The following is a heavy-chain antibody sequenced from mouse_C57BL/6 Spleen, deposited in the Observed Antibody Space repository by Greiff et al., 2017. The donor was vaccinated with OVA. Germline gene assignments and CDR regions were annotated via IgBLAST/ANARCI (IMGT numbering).Heavy chain of an antibody. J-gene: IGHJ3*01. V-gene: IGHV6-6*01. D-gene: IGHD2-4*01. Sequence: EVQGVESGGGLVQPGGSMKLSCAASGFTFSDAWMDWVRQSPEKGLEWVAEIRNKANNHATYYAESVKGRFTISRDDSKSSVYLQMNSLRAEDTGIYYCTRRRYYDYDWFAYWGQGTLVTVSA. CDR2: IRNKANNHAT. CDR3: TRRRYYDYDWFAY. CDR1: GFTFSDAW.